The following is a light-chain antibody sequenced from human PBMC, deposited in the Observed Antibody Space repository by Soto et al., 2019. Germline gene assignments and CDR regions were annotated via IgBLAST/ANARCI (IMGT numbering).Light chain of an antibody. J-gene: IGKJ1*01. CDR2: GAS. CDR3: QHCGTSLWT. Sequence: EIMLTQSPGTLSLSPGERATLSCRASQSVSSSFLAWYQQKPGQAPRLLIYGASIRATGIPDRFSGSGSGIDFTLTISRLEPEDFAMYLCQHCGTSLWTFGQGTKVEIK. CDR1: QSVSSSF. V-gene: IGKV3-20*01.